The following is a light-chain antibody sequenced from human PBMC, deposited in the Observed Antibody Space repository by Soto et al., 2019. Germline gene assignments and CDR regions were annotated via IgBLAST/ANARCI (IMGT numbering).Light chain of an antibody. CDR1: QIVFFSFNNKKY. V-gene: IGKV4-1*01. Sequence: EIVMTQSSVSLAXSLGERATINFELSQIVFFSFNNKKYLXWYQQKPGPAPXXXXYWASTREHGGPDRCSGSGSGTEFTRTISSLQAEDVAVYYGQQYYGSPLTFGGGTKVDIK. CDR2: WAS. J-gene: IGKJ4*01. CDR3: QQYYGSPLT.